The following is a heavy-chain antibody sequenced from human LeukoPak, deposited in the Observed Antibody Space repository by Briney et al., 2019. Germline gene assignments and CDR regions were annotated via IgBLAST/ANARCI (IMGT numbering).Heavy chain of an antibody. CDR2: INPNSGGT. D-gene: IGHD5-18*01. CDR3: ATDKREYSYGSNWFDP. J-gene: IGHJ5*02. V-gene: IGHV1-2*02. Sequence: GASVKVSCKASGYTFTGYYMHWVRQAPGQGLEWMGWINPNSGGTNYAQKFQGRVAMTRDTSISTAYMELSRLRSDDTAVYYCATDKREYSYGSNWFDPWGRGTLVTVSS. CDR1: GYTFTGYY.